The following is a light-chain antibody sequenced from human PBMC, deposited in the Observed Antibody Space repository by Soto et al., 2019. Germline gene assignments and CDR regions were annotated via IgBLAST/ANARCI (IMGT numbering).Light chain of an antibody. CDR3: QSYDSSLSGPHWV. Sequence: QSVLTQPPSVSGAPGQRVTISCTGSSSNIGAGYDVHWYQQLPGTAPKLLIYGNSNRPSGVPDRFSGYKSGTSASLAITGLQAEDEADYYCQSYDSSLSGPHWVFGGGTKGTVL. CDR1: SSNIGAGYD. V-gene: IGLV1-40*01. J-gene: IGLJ3*02. CDR2: GNS.